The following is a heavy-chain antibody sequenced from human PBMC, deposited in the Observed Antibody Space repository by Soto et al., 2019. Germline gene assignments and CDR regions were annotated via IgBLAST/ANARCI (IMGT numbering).Heavy chain of an antibody. CDR3: AREGYYDSSGYDGIDY. CDR2: ISSSSSTI. J-gene: IGHJ4*02. Sequence: HPGGSLRLSCAASGFTFSIYSMNWVRHAPGKGLEWVSYISSSSSTIYYADSVKGRFTISRDNAKNSLYLQMNSLRDGDTAVYYCAREGYYDSSGYDGIDYWGQGTLVTVSS. V-gene: IGHV3-48*02. CDR1: GFTFSIYS. D-gene: IGHD3-22*01.